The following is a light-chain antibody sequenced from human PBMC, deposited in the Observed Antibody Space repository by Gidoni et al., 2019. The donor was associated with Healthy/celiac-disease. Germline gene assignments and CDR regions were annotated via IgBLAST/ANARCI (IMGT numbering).Light chain of an antibody. V-gene: IGKV2-28*01. J-gene: IGKJ2*01. CDR1: QSLLHSNGYNY. Sequence: DLVMTQSPLSLPVTPGEPASISCRSSQSLLHSNGYNYLDWYLQKPGQSPQLLIYLGSNRASGVPDRLSGSGSGTDFTLKISRVEAEDVGVYYCMQALQTPYTFGQXTKLEIK. CDR2: LGS. CDR3: MQALQTPYT.